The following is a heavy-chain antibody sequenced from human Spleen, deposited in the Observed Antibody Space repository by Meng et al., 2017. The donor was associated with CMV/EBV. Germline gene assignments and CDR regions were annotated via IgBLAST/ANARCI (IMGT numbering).Heavy chain of an antibody. V-gene: IGHV1-2*02. CDR3: ARVPHCSGGTCYADYNWFDP. CDR2: INPNSGGT. D-gene: IGHD2-15*01. J-gene: IGHJ5*02. Sequence: ASVKVSCKASGYTFTGYYMHWVRQAPGQGLEWMGWINPNSGGTNYAQKFQGRVTMTRDTSISTAYMELNWLRSDDTAVYYCARVPHCSGGTCYADYNWFDPWGQGTLVTVSS. CDR1: GYTFTGYY.